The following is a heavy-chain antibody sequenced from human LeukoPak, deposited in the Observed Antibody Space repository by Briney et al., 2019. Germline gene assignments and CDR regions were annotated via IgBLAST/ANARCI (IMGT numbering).Heavy chain of an antibody. Sequence: SETLSLTCTVSGGSISSYYWSWIRQPAGKGLEWIGHIYTSGSTSYNPSLKSRVTISVDTSKNQFSLKLSSVTAADTAVYYCARLYYDYVWGSYRFDYWGQGTLVTVSS. V-gene: IGHV4-4*07. CDR3: ARLYYDYVWGSYRFDY. CDR1: GGSISSYY. CDR2: IYTSGST. D-gene: IGHD3-16*02. J-gene: IGHJ4*02.